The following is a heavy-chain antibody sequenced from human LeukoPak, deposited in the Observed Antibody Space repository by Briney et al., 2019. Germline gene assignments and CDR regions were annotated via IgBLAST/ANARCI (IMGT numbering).Heavy chain of an antibody. V-gene: IGHV5-51*01. J-gene: IGHJ4*02. CDR1: GYSFTSYW. Sequence: GESLKISCKGSGYSFTSYWIGWVRQMPGKGLEWMGIIYPGDSDTRYSPSFQGQVTISADKSISTAYLRWSSLKASDTAMYYCARPGEPAYSSGWYEMDYWGQGTLVTVSS. CDR3: ARPGEPAYSSGWYEMDY. D-gene: IGHD6-19*01. CDR2: IYPGDSDT.